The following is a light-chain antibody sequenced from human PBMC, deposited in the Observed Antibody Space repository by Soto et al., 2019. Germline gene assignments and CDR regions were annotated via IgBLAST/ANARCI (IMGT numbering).Light chain of an antibody. CDR3: QQSDDLPT. J-gene: IGKJ5*01. CDR1: QDINSY. CDR2: DAS. Sequence: DIQMTQSPSSLSASVGDRITITCQASQDINSYVNWYQQKPGTAPNLLIYDASTLKPGVPSRFSGSGSGTDFTFTISSLQPEDFATYFCQQSDDLPTFGQGTRLDMK. V-gene: IGKV1-33*01.